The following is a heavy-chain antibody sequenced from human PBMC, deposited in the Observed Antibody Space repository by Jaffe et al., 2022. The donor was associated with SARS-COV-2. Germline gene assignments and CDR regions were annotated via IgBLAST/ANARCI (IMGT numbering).Heavy chain of an antibody. CDR1: GFTFSNYW. Sequence: EVQLVESGGGLVQPGGSLRLSCAASGFTFSNYWIHWVRQAPGKGLVWVSRINSDGSSTSYVDSVKGRFTISRDNAKHTLYLQMNSLRAEDTAVYYCIRDFGEVGASNAFDIWGQGTMVTVSS. J-gene: IGHJ3*02. CDR3: IRDFGEVGASNAFDI. CDR2: INSDGSST. D-gene: IGHD1-26*01. V-gene: IGHV3-74*01.